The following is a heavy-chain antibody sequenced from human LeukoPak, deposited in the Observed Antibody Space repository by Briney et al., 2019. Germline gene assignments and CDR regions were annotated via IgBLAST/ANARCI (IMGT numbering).Heavy chain of an antibody. CDR1: GLTFSSYA. V-gene: IGHV3-23*01. D-gene: IGHD3-16*01. CDR2: IGGSGGKT. J-gene: IGHJ3*02. CDR3: ANANGAGYDYVWGSYLRPAFDI. Sequence: GGSLRLSCAASGLTFSSYAMSWVRQAPGKGLEWVSGIGGSGGKTYYADSVKGRFTISRDNSKNTLYLQMNSLRAEDTAVYYCANANGAGYDYVWGSYLRPAFDIWGQGTMVTVSS.